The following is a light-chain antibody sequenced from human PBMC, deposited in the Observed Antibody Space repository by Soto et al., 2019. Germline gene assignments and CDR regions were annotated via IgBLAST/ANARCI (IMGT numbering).Light chain of an antibody. V-gene: IGLV2-8*01. Sequence: QSAQTQPPSASGSPGQSVTISCSATSSDVGAYNYVSWYQQYPGKAPKLMIYEVTKRPSGVPDRFSGSKSGNTASLTVSGLQAEDEADYYCTSYVGNDIWVFGGGTKLTVL. CDR2: EVT. CDR3: TSYVGNDIWV. J-gene: IGLJ3*02. CDR1: SSDVGAYNY.